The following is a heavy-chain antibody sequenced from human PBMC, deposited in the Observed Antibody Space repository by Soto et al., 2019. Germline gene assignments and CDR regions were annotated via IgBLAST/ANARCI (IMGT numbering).Heavy chain of an antibody. J-gene: IGHJ5*01. D-gene: IGHD3-10*02. Sequence: QVQLVQSGAEVKKPGSSVKVSCKASGDTFNFYTISWVRQAPGQGLEWMGRIIPMLGMSNYAQKFQDRATIIADRSTVIAYMQLSSLRSEDTAIYYCATSYVWGSRPFDCWGQGALVTVSS. V-gene: IGHV1-69*02. CDR2: IIPMLGMS. CDR3: ATSYVWGSRPFDC. CDR1: GDTFNFYT.